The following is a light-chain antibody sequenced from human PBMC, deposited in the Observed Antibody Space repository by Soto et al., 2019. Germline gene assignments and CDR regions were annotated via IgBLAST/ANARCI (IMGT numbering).Light chain of an antibody. CDR3: QQYNNWPWT. CDR1: QSVSSN. J-gene: IGKJ1*01. V-gene: IGKV3-15*01. Sequence: EIVMTQSPATLYVSPGVRATLSCRARQSVSSNLAWYQQKPSQAPSLLIYGASTRATGIPARFSGSGSGTEFTHTISSLQSEDFAVYYCQQYNNWPWTFGQGTKVEIK. CDR2: GAS.